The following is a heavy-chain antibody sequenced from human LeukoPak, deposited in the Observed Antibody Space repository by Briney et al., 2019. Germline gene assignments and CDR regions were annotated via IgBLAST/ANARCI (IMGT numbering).Heavy chain of an antibody. D-gene: IGHD3-10*01. J-gene: IGHJ5*02. CDR3: VQGGGGNWFDP. V-gene: IGHV3-23*01. CDR2: ISISPGST. CDR1: GFTFSSYA. Sequence: GGSLRLSCTASGFTFSSYAMSWVRQAPGKGLEWVSSISISPGSTYYADSVKGRFTISRDNSESTLYLQMNSLRAEDTAVYYCVQGGGGNWFDPWGQGTLVTVSS.